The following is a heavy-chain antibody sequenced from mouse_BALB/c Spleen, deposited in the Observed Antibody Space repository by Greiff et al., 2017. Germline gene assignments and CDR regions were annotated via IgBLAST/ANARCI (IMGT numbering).Heavy chain of an antibody. D-gene: IGHD2-10*02. CDR2: ISTYSGNT. Sequence: VQLQQSGPELVRPGVSVTISCKGSGYTFTDDAMHWGKQSHAESLVWSGVISTYSGNTNYNQKFKGKATMTVDKSSSTAYMELARLTSEDSAISSCARAEYGNSPLGDWGQGTTLTVSA. V-gene: IGHV1-67*01. CDR1: GYTFTDDA. CDR3: ARAEYGNSPLGD. J-gene: IGHJ2*01.